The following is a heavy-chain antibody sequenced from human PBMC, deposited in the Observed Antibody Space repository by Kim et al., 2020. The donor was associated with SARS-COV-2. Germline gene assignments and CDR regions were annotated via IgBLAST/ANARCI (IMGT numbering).Heavy chain of an antibody. CDR2: ISYDGSNK. CDR1: GFTFSSYG. Sequence: GGSLRLSCAASGFTFSSYGMHWVRQAPGKGLEWVAVISYDGSNKYYADSVKGRFTISRDNSKNTLYLQMNSLRAEDTAVYYCAKDFFFDSSGYEGSYYY. CDR3: AKDFFFDSSGYEGSYYY. D-gene: IGHD3-22*01. V-gene: IGHV3-30*18. J-gene: IGHJ6*01.